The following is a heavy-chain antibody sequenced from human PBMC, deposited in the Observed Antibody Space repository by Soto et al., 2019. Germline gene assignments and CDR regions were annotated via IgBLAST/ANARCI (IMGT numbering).Heavy chain of an antibody. CDR3: ARDWGAPGRGSALGYYYHFGMDV. CDR1: GYTFTGYY. V-gene: IGHV1-2*04. CDR2: INPNSGGT. D-gene: IGHD3-16*01. J-gene: IGHJ6*02. Sequence: ASVKVSCKASGYTFTGYYMHWVRQAPGQGLEWMGWINPNSGGTNYAQKFQGWVTMTRDTSISTAYMELSRLRSDDTAVYYCARDWGAPGRGSALGYYYHFGMDVWGQGTTVTVSS.